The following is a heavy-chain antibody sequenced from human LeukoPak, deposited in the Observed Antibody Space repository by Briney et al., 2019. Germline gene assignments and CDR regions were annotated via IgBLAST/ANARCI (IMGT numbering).Heavy chain of an antibody. J-gene: IGHJ4*02. CDR1: GFTFDDYA. V-gene: IGHV3-43*02. CDR2: ISGGGGTT. Sequence: GGSLRLSCAASGFTFDDYAMHWVRQAPGKGLEWVSLISGGGGTTYYADSVKGRFTIFRDNSKNSLFLQMNSLRTEDTALYYCAKGPGGRSWYFDYWGQGILVTVSS. CDR3: AKGPGGRSWYFDY. D-gene: IGHD6-13*01.